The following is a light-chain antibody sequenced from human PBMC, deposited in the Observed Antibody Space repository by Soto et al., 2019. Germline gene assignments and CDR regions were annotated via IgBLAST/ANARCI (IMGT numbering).Light chain of an antibody. CDR1: QRVSSS. Sequence: EIVMTKSPATLSVSPGERATLSCRASQRVSSSLAWYQQKPGQAPRLLIYAASTRATGIPARFRGSGSGTEFTRTSSSLQAEEGADYYGQQYNSWLRTVGQGTKVEGK. J-gene: IGKJ1*01. V-gene: IGKV3-15*01. CDR2: AAS. CDR3: QQYNSWLRT.